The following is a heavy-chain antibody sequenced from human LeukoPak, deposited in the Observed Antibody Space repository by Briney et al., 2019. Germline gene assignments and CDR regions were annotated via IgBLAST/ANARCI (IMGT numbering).Heavy chain of an antibody. J-gene: IGHJ4*02. CDR1: GCTFSSYA. CDR3: ARASGSLGRYFDY. CDR2: IIPIFGTA. Sequence: ASVKLSCKASGCTFSSYAISWVRQAPGQGLEWMGGIIPIFGTANYAQKFQGRVTITTDESTSTAYMELSSLRSEDTAVYYCARASGSLGRYFDYWGQGTLVTVSS. V-gene: IGHV1-69*05. D-gene: IGHD1-26*01.